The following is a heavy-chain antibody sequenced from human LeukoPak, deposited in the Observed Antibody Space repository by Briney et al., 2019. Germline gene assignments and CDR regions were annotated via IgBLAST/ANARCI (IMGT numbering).Heavy chain of an antibody. CDR1: GGSFSGYY. V-gene: IGHV4-34*01. J-gene: IGHJ1*01. Sequence: SETLSLTCAVYGGSFSGYYWSWIRHPPGQGLEWIGEINHSGSTNYNPSLKSRVTISVDSSKNQFSLKLSSVTAADTAVYYCARGLPPEYFQHWGQGTLVTVSS. CDR3: ARGLPPEYFQH. CDR2: INHSGST.